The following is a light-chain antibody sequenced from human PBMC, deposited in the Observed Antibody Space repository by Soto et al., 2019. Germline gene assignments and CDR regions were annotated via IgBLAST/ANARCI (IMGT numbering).Light chain of an antibody. CDR1: QSVNIY. V-gene: IGKV3-11*01. J-gene: IGKJ5*01. CDR2: DAS. CDR3: QQLYSLPFT. Sequence: EIVLTQSPATLSLSPGERATLSCRASQSVNIYLAWYQQKPGQAPRLLIYDASNRATGIPARFSGSGSGTEFTLTISSLLPEDFATYHCQQLYSLPFTFGQGTRLEIK.